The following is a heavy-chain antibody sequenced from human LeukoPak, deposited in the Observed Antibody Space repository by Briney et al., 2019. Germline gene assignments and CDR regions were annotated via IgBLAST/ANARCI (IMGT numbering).Heavy chain of an antibody. CDR2: IYYSRST. CDR3: ARFIRRGYYGSGSYYRGYFDY. CDR1: GGSISSHY. D-gene: IGHD3-10*01. Sequence: SETLSLTCTVSGGSISSHYWSWIRQPPEKGLEWIGYIYYSRSTNYNPSLKSRVTISVDTSKNQFSLKLSSVTAADTAVYYCARFIRRGYYGSGSYYRGYFDYWGQGTLVTVSS. V-gene: IGHV4-59*11. J-gene: IGHJ4*02.